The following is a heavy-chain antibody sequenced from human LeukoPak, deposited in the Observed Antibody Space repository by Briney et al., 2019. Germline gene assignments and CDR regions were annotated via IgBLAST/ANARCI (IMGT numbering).Heavy chain of an antibody. CDR1: GGSFSGYY. CDR3: ARDRSGWYLGWFDP. Sequence: SETLSLTCAVYGGSFSGYYWSWIRQPPGKGLEWIGEINHSGSTNYNPSLKSRVTISVDTSKNQFSLKLSSVTAADTAVYYCARDRSGWYLGWFDPWGQGTLVTVSS. J-gene: IGHJ5*02. CDR2: INHSGST. D-gene: IGHD6-19*01. V-gene: IGHV4-34*01.